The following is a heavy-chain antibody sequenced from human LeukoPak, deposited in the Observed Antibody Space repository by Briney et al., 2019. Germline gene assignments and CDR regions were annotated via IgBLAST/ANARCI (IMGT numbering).Heavy chain of an antibody. CDR2: MNPNSGNT. Sequence: RASVTVSFKASGHTFTVYDISWVRQAPGQRRERMGWMNPNSGNTGYAQKFQGRVTMTRNTSISTAYMELSSLRSEDTAVYYCARGRRGVVVPGPWGQGTLVTVSS. CDR3: ARGRRGVVVPGP. D-gene: IGHD2-2*01. V-gene: IGHV1-8*01. CDR1: GHTFTVYD. J-gene: IGHJ5*02.